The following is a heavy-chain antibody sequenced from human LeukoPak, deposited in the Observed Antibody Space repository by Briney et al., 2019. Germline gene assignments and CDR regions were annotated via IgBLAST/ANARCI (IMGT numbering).Heavy chain of an antibody. Sequence: SETLSLTCAVYGGSFSGYYWSWIRQPPGKGLEWIGEINHSGSTNYNPSLKSRVTISVDTSENQFSLKLSSVTAADTAVYYCARGKYSSSWPPHYMDVWGKGTTVTVSS. CDR3: ARGKYSSSWPPHYMDV. CDR2: INHSGST. V-gene: IGHV4-34*01. D-gene: IGHD6-13*01. J-gene: IGHJ6*03. CDR1: GGSFSGYY.